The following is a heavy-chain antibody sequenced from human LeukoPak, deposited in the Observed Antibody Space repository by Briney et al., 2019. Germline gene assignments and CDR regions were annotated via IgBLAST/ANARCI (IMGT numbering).Heavy chain of an antibody. J-gene: IGHJ6*02. D-gene: IGHD5-12*01. CDR3: ARERGVWPRTTYYYYGMDV. CDR1: GGSISSYY. V-gene: IGHV4-59*01. CDR2: FYYSGST. Sequence: SETLSLTCTVSGGSISSYYWSWIRQPPGKGLEGIGYFYYSGSTNYNPSLKSRVTISVDTSKNQFSLKLSSVTAADTAVYYCARERGVWPRTTYYYYGMDVWGQGTTVTVSS.